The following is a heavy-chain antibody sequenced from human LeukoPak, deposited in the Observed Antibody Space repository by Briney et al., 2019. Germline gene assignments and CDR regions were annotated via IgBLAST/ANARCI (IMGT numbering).Heavy chain of an antibody. J-gene: IGHJ4*02. CDR2: INHSGST. D-gene: IGHD1-26*01. V-gene: IGHV4-34*01. CDR1: GGSFSGYY. Sequence: PSETLSLTCAVYGGSFSGYYWSWIRQPPGKGLEWIGEINHSGSTNYNPSLKSRVTISVDTSKNQFSLKLSSVTAADTAVYYCARDGRFPPEVLPRYFDYWGQGTLVTVSS. CDR3: ARDGRFPPEVLPRYFDY.